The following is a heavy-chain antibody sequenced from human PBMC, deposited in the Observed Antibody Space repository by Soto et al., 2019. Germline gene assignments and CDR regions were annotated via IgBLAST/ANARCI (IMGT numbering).Heavy chain of an antibody. Sequence: TLSLTCSIYSGSFSGYYWSWIRQPPGKGLEWIGEISQSGNTNYSPSLKSRVSISIDTSKKQFSLNLASVSAAGTAVYYCARAPKVSGSSQTRPDFWGQGTLVTVSS. V-gene: IGHV4-34*01. CDR3: ARAPKVSGSSQTRPDF. J-gene: IGHJ4*02. CDR1: SGSFSGYY. D-gene: IGHD6-6*01. CDR2: ISQSGNT.